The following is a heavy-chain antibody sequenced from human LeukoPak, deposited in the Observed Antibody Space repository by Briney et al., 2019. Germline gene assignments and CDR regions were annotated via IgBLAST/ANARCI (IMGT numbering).Heavy chain of an antibody. CDR2: IYYSGST. J-gene: IGHJ4*02. Sequence: SETLSLTCTVSGGSISSGGYYWSWIRQHPGKGLEWIGYIYYSGSTYYNPSLKSRVTITVDTSKNQFSLKLSSVTAADTAVYYCARGHPPYYYDSSGYYDYWGQGILVTVSS. CDR1: GGSISSGGYY. CDR3: ARGHPPYYYDSSGYYDY. V-gene: IGHV4-31*03. D-gene: IGHD3-22*01.